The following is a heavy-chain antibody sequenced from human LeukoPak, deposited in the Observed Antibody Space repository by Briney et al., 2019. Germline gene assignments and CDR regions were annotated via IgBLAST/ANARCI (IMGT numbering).Heavy chain of an antibody. J-gene: IGHJ4*02. CDR3: ARDCQRASGRGGVCYSPY. Sequence: GGSLRLSCAASEFSVGSNYMTWVRQAPGKGLEWVSLIYSGGSTYYADSVKGRFTISRDNSKNTLYLQVNSLRAEDTAVYYCARDCQRASGRGGVCYSPYWGQGTLVTVSS. CDR2: IYSGGST. D-gene: IGHD2-21*02. V-gene: IGHV3-66*01. CDR1: EFSVGSNY.